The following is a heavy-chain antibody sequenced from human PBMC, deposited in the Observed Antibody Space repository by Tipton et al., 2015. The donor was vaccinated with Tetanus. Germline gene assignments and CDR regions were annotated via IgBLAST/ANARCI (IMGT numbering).Heavy chain of an antibody. V-gene: IGHV3-30*04. CDR2: ISYDGSNN. J-gene: IGHJ4*02. Sequence: QVQLVQSGGGVVQPGRSLRLSCAASGFTFSSYAMHWVRQAPGKGLEWVAVISYDGSNNYYADSVKGRFTIPRDNSKNTLYLQMNSLRAEDTAVYYCAREVGEGFDHWGQGTLVTVSS. CDR3: AREVGEGFDH. CDR1: GFTFSSYA. D-gene: IGHD3-16*01.